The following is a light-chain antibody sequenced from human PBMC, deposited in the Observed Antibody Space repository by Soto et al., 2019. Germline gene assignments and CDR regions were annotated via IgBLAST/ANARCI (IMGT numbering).Light chain of an antibody. Sequence: EIVLTQSPATLSLSPGERATLSCRASQRVSSYLAWYQQKPGQAPRLLIYDASNRATGIPARFSGSGSGTDFTLIISCLEPEDDAVCYCPQRSKWFSFCEGT. CDR2: DAS. V-gene: IGKV3-11*01. CDR1: QRVSSY. J-gene: IGKJ5*01. CDR3: PQRSKWFS.